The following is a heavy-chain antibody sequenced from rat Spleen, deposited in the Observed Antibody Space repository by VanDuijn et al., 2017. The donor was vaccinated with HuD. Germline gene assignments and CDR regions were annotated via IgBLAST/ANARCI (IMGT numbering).Heavy chain of an antibody. V-gene: IGHV5-17*01. CDR3: ARINYPGSFAY. Sequence: EVQLVESGGGLVQPGSPLKLSCAASGFTFSDYAMAWVRQAPKKGLEWVATIVFDGSGIYYRDSVKGRFTISRDNEKSTLYLQMDSLRSEDTATYYCARINYPGSFAYWGQGTLVTVSS. CDR2: IVFDGSGI. J-gene: IGHJ3*01. CDR1: GFTFSDYA. D-gene: IGHD1-4*01.